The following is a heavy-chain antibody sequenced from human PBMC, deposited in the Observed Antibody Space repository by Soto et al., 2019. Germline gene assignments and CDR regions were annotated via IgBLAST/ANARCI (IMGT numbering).Heavy chain of an antibody. V-gene: IGHV3-11*01. Sequence: GGSLRLSCAASGFTFSDYYMSWIRQAPGKGLEWVSYISSSGSTIYYADSVKGRFTISRDNAKNSLYLQMNSLRAEDTAVYYCAGRITGDKIGKRHDDAFDIWGQGTMVTVSS. CDR1: GFTFSDYY. CDR2: ISSSGSTI. D-gene: IGHD7-27*01. J-gene: IGHJ3*02. CDR3: AGRITGDKIGKRHDDAFDI.